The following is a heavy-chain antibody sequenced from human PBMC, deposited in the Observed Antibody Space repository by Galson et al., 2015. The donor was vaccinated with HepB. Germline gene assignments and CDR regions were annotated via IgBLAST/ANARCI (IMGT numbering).Heavy chain of an antibody. CDR1: GFTFSSYA. D-gene: IGHD2-15*01. CDR2: ISYDGSNK. J-gene: IGHJ1*01. V-gene: IGHV3-30-3*01. CDR3: ARGRAQRWQFDEYFQH. Sequence: SLRLSCAASGFTFSSYAMHWVRQAPGKGLEWVAVISYDGSNKYYADSVKGRFTISRDNSKNTLYLQMNSLRAEDTAVYYCARGRAQRWQFDEYFQHWGQGTLVTVSS.